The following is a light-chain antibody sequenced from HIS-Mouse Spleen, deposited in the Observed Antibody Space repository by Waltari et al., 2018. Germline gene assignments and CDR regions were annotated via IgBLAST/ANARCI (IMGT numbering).Light chain of an antibody. V-gene: IGLV3-25*03. CDR2: KDS. J-gene: IGLJ2*01. CDR3: QSADSSGTYVV. CDR1: ALPKQY. Sequence: SYELTQPPSVSVSPGQTARITCSGDALPKQYAYWYQQKPGHAPVLVIYKDSERPSGIPERFSGSSSGTIVTLTISGVQAEDEADYYCQSADSSGTYVVFGGGTKLTVL.